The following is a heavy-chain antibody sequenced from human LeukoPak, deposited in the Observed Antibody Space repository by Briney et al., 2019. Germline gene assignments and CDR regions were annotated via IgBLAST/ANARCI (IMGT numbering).Heavy chain of an antibody. J-gene: IGHJ4*02. V-gene: IGHV4-39*01. CDR3: ARSTVTIYYLNY. Sequence: PSETLSLTCTVSGGSISSSSYYWGWIRQPPGRGLGWIGSVYYSGSTYYNPSLKSRVNISVDTSKNQFSLKLRSVTAADTAVYYCARSTVTIYYLNYWGQGTLVTVSA. D-gene: IGHD4-11*01. CDR2: VYYSGST. CDR1: GGSISSSSYY.